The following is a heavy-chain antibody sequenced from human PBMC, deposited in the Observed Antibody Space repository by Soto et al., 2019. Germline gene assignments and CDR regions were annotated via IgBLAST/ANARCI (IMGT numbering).Heavy chain of an antibody. Sequence: EVQLVESGGGLVKPGGSLRLSCAASGFTFSSYSMNWVRQAPGKGLEWVSSISSSSSYIYYADSVKGRFTISRDNAKNSLYLQMNSLRAEDTAVYYCARDLIFPSGSYGAGAFDIWGQGTMVTVSS. V-gene: IGHV3-21*01. CDR1: GFTFSSYS. J-gene: IGHJ3*02. CDR3: ARDLIFPSGSYGAGAFDI. CDR2: ISSSSSYI. D-gene: IGHD1-26*01.